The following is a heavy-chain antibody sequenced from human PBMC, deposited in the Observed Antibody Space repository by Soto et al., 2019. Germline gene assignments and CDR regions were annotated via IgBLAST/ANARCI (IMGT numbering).Heavy chain of an antibody. CDR1: GYSFTSYW. J-gene: IGHJ4*02. V-gene: IGHV5-51*01. CDR3: ESLSRWQWLIPFDY. CDR2: IYPGDSDT. D-gene: IGHD6-19*01. Sequence: PGESLKISCKGSGYSFTSYWIGWVRQMPGKGLEWMGIIYPGDSDTRYSPSFQGQVTISADKSISTAYLKWSSLKASDTAMYYCESLSRWQWLIPFDYCGQGTLVTVSS.